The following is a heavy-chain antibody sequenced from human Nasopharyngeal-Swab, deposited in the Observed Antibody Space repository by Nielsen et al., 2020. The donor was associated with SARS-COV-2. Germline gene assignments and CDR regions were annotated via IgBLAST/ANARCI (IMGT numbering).Heavy chain of an antibody. CDR2: INHSGST. Sequence: WIRQPPGKGLEWIGEINHSGSTNYNPSLKSRVTIPVLTSKNHFSLKLTSVTAADTAVYYCARRRDDGGMDVWGQGTAVTVSS. J-gene: IGHJ6*02. V-gene: IGHV4-34*01. D-gene: IGHD1-1*01. CDR3: ARRRDDGGMDV.